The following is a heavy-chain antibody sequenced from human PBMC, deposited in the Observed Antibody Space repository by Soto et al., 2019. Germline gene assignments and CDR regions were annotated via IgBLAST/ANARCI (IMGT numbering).Heavy chain of an antibody. CDR2: ISAYNGNT. Sequence: GASVKVSCKASGYTFTSYGISWVRQAPGQGLEWMGWISAYNGNTNYAQKLQGRVTMTTDTSTSTAYMELRSLRSDDTAVYYCARDAVLLWFGDLSHPPRPLCMDVWCKGTTVTVSS. CDR1: GYTFTSYG. CDR3: ARDAVLLWFGDLSHPPRPLCMDV. V-gene: IGHV1-18*01. D-gene: IGHD3-10*01. J-gene: IGHJ6*04.